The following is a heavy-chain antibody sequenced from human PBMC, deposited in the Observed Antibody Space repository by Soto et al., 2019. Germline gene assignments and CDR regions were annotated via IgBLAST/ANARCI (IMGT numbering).Heavy chain of an antibody. J-gene: IGHJ4*02. CDR2: ISANHGIA. CDR1: GGTFSSYT. Sequence: GPPVKVSCKASGGTFSSYTISWVRQAPGQGLEWMGRISANHGIANYAQKLQGRVTMTADTSTSTAYMELRSLRSDDTAVYYCGRAITIFGVVPDRFDYWGQGTLVTVSS. D-gene: IGHD3-3*01. V-gene: IGHV1-69*02. CDR3: GRAITIFGVVPDRFDY.